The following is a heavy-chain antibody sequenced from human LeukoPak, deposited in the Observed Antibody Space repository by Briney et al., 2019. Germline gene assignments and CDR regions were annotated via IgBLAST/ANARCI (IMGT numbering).Heavy chain of an antibody. CDR3: ARSVVDTAMVGYYYYYYMDV. V-gene: IGHV4-59*01. CDR2: IYYSGST. J-gene: IGHJ6*03. CDR1: GGSISSYY. D-gene: IGHD5-18*01. Sequence: PSETLSLTCTVSGGSISSYYWSWIRQPPGKGLEWIGYIYYSGSTNYNPSLKSRVTISVDTSKNQFSLKLSSVTAADTAVYYCARSVVDTAMVGYYYYYYMDVWGKGTTVTVSS.